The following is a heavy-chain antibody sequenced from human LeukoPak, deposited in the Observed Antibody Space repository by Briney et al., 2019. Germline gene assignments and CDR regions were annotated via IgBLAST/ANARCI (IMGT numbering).Heavy chain of an antibody. CDR3: AKDQRWESPHYLDS. CDR1: GFIFNNYR. CDR2: ISYDGSNK. J-gene: IGHJ4*02. V-gene: IGHV3-30*18. D-gene: IGHD1-26*01. Sequence: HPGGSLRLSCVASGFIFNNYRMTWVRQAPGKGLEWVAVISYDGSNKYYADSVRGRFTISRDNSKNTLYVQMNSLRDEDTAVYYCAKDQRWESPHYLDSWGQGTLVTVSS.